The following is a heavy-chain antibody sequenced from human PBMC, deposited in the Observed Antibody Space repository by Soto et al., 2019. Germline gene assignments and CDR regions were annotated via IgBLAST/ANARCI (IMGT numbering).Heavy chain of an antibody. CDR1: GFTFSSYG. CDR2: IGGHGIST. Sequence: EVQLLESGGGLVQPGGSLRVSCEASGFTFSSYGMSWVRQGPGKGLEWISGIGGHGISTQYADSVKGRFTISRDNSKNTLYLQMNTLRAEDTAVYYCAKSADYYYYHALDVWGRGTTVTVSS. V-gene: IGHV3-23*01. CDR3: AKSADYYYYHALDV. J-gene: IGHJ6*02.